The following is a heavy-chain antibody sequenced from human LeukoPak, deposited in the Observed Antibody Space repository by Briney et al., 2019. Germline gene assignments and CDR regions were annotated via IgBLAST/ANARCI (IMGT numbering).Heavy chain of an antibody. CDR1: GGTFSSYA. Sequence: ASVKVSCKASGGTFSSYAISWVRQAPGRGLEWMGGIIPIFGTANYAQKFQGRVTITTDESTSTAYMELSGLRSEDTAVYYCARGLGMTGRDGMDVWGQGTTVTVSS. CDR2: IIPIFGTA. J-gene: IGHJ6*02. CDR3: ARGLGMTGRDGMDV. V-gene: IGHV1-69*05. D-gene: IGHD1-20*01.